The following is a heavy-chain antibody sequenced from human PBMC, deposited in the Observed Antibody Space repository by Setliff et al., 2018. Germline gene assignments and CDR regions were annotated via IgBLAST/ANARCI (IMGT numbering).Heavy chain of an antibody. D-gene: IGHD2-15*01. J-gene: IGHJ4*02. CDR2: IYSSGST. Sequence: PSETLSLTCTVSGASISDFYWTWIRQPAGKGLEWIGRIYSSGSTDYNRSLKSRLTISVDTSKNQFSLRLSSVTAADTAVYYCARDLRYCSGGTCYSAFDFWGQGTLVTVSS. V-gene: IGHV4-4*07. CDR3: ARDLRYCSGGTCYSAFDF. CDR1: GASISDFY.